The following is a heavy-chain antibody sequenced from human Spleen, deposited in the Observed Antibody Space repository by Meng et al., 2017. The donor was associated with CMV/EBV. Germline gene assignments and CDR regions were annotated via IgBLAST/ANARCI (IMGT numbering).Heavy chain of an antibody. Sequence: GSLRLSCAVYGGSFSGYYWSWIRQPPGKGLEWIGYIYYSGSTNYNPSLKSRVTISVDTSKNQFSLKLSSVTAADTAVYYCAREMTYCSSINCYTAFDIWGQGTMVTVSS. CDR2: IYYSGST. CDR1: GGSFSGYY. CDR3: AREMTYCSSINCYTAFDI. J-gene: IGHJ3*02. V-gene: IGHV4-59*01. D-gene: IGHD2-2*02.